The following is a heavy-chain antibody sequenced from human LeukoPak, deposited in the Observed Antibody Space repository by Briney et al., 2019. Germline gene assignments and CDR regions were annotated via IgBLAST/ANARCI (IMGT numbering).Heavy chain of an antibody. CDR2: IYSGGTT. V-gene: IGHV3-66*01. D-gene: IGHD3-10*01. Sequence: HAGGSLRLSCVASGFSVSSSYMTWVRQAPGKGLEWISDIYSGGTTYYEDYVPGRFTVSRNNSTNTLYLQMISLRAPDSTLYYCAKVAVYGSPLRIDSWGQGSLVTVSS. J-gene: IGHJ4*02. CDR3: AKVAVYGSPLRIDS. CDR1: GFSVSSSY.